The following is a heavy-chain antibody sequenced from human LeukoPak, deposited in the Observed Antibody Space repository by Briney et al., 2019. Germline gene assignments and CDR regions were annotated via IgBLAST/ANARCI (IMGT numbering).Heavy chain of an antibody. CDR2: VYYSGNT. Sequence: PSETLSLTCTVSGGSISSYYWSWIRQPPGKGLEWIGSVYYSGNTYYNSSLKSRDTISVDTSKNQFSLKLSSVTAADTAIYYCTREYGFMTTVFHAFDIWGQGTMVTVSS. D-gene: IGHD4-17*01. V-gene: IGHV4-39*07. J-gene: IGHJ3*02. CDR1: GGSISSYY. CDR3: TREYGFMTTVFHAFDI.